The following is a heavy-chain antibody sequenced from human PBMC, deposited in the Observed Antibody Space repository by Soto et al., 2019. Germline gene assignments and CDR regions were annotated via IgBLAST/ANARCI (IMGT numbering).Heavy chain of an antibody. CDR2: ISYSGST. Sequence: SETLSLTCTVSGASISSYYWTWIRQPPVKGLELIGYISYSGSTNYNPSFKSRFTMSEDTSKNQLSLKRRSVPAEDTAFYSCANPSSINAHLVHYCCQGTLGIVSP. D-gene: IGHD6-6*01. V-gene: IGHV4-59*01. CDR3: ANPSSINAHLVHY. J-gene: IGHJ4*02. CDR1: GASISSYY.